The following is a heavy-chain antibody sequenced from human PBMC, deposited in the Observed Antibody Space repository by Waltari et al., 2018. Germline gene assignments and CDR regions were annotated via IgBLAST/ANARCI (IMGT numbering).Heavy chain of an antibody. V-gene: IGHV3-20*04. CDR1: GFPFDQCA. J-gene: IGHJ5*02. Sequence: EEQLVESGGGVVRPGGSVRLSCAVSGFPFDQCAMAWVRQAPGKGLEWVSGINWDGSSTGYADSVKGRFTISRDNAKNSLHLHVNSLTAEDTAFYYCARVNSNYVNWFDPWGQGTLVIVSS. CDR3: ARVNSNYVNWFDP. CDR2: INWDGSST. D-gene: IGHD4-4*01.